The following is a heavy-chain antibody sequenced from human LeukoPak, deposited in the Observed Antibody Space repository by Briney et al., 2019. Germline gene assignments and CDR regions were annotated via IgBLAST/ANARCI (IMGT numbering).Heavy chain of an antibody. CDR1: GGSISSGSYY. Sequence: SETLSLTCTVSGGSISSGSYYWRWIRQPAGTGLEWIGRIYTSGSTNYNPSLKSRVTISVDTSKNQFSLKLSSVTAADTAVHYCARLGGYCSSTSCYFDYWGQGTLVTVSS. V-gene: IGHV4-61*02. CDR2: IYTSGST. J-gene: IGHJ4*02. D-gene: IGHD2-2*01. CDR3: ARLGGYCSSTSCYFDY.